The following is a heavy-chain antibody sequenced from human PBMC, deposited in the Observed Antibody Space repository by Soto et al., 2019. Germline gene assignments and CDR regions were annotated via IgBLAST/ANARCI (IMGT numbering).Heavy chain of an antibody. J-gene: IGHJ6*02. CDR3: ASPTKPVYYISGTGV. D-gene: IGHD2-8*01. CDR2: IIPIFGTA. V-gene: IGHV1-69*12. CDR1: GGTFSSYA. Sequence: QVQLVQSGAEVQKPGSSVTVSCKASGGTFSSYAISWVRQAPGQGLEWMGGIIPIFGTANYAHKFQGRVTITADESTSTAYMEPTSLRSEEPAVYYWASPTKPVYYISGTGVWGQGTTVTVSS.